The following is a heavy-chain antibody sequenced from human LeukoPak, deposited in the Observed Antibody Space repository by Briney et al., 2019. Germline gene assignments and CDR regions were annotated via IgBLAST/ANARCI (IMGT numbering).Heavy chain of an antibody. CDR2: INPNSGGT. D-gene: IGHD3-22*01. Sequence: GASVKVSCKASGYTFTTYGISWVRQAPGQGLEWMGWINPNSGGTNYAQKFQGRVTMTRDTSISTAYMELSRLRSDDTAVYYCARNYYYDSSGTEGNYFDYWGQGTLVTVSS. J-gene: IGHJ4*02. CDR1: GYTFTTYG. V-gene: IGHV1-2*02. CDR3: ARNYYYDSSGTEGNYFDY.